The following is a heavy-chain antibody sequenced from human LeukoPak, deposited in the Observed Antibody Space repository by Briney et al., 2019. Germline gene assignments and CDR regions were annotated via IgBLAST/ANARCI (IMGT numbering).Heavy chain of an antibody. CDR1: GFTFSSYW. V-gene: IGHV3-7*01. CDR2: IKQDGSEK. CDR3: ARDWGLTYYYFYYYMDV. Sequence: GRSLRLSCAASGFTFSSYWMSWVRQAPGKGLEWVANIKQDGSEKYYVDSVKGRFTISRDNAKNSLYLQMNSLRGEDTAVYYCARDWGLTYYYFYYYMDVWGKGTTVTVSS. J-gene: IGHJ6*03. D-gene: IGHD3-10*01.